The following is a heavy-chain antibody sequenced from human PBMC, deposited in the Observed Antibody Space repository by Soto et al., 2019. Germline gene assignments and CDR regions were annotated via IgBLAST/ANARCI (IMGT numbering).Heavy chain of an antibody. CDR2: ISSSGRYI. V-gene: IGHV3-21*01. D-gene: IGHD6-19*01. J-gene: IGHJ3*02. Sequence: GGSLRLSCAASGFTFSSYSMNWVRQAPGKGLEWVSSISSSGRYIYYADSVKGRFTISRDSAKSSLYLQMYSLRAEDTAIYYCARTLRAVAGLDTFDIWGQGTMVTVSS. CDR1: GFTFSSYS. CDR3: ARTLRAVAGLDTFDI.